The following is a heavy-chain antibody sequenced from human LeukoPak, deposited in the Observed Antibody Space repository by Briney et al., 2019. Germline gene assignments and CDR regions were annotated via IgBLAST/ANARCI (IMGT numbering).Heavy chain of an antibody. CDR2: INHSGST. V-gene: IGHV4-34*01. CDR1: GGSLSGYY. Sequence: SETLSLTCAVYGGSLSGYYWSWIRQPPGKGLEWIGEINHSGSTNYNPSLKSRVTISVDTSKNQFSLKLSSVTAADTAVYYCARGPLDSIAARLAYYYYYGMDVWGQGTTVTVSS. CDR3: ARGPLDSIAARLAYYYYYGMDV. J-gene: IGHJ6*02. D-gene: IGHD6-6*01.